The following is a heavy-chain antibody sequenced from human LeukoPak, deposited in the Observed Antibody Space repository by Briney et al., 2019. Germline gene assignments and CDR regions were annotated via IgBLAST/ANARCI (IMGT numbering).Heavy chain of an antibody. CDR2: VESLPRSGAI. Sequence: PGRSLRLSCLTSSSSLNDPYMGWVRQPAEKGREWVGRVESLPRSGAITYATAVEGRFTMSTDASKNMVFLQMDSLQIDDTAVYFCTSDGGIYSRLLFSGWGQGTAVTVSS. CDR3: TSDGGIYSRLLFSG. CDR1: SSSLNDPY. V-gene: IGHV3-15*06. J-gene: IGHJ6*01. D-gene: IGHD3-10*02.